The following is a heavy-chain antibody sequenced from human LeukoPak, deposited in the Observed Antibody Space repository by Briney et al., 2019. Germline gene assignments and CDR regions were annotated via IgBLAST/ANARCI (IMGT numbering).Heavy chain of an antibody. J-gene: IGHJ3*02. CDR1: GYTFTSYG. Sequence: ASVTVSCKASGYTFTSYGISWVRQAPGQGLEWMGWISAYNGNTNYSQKLQGRVTMTTDTSTSTAYMELRSLRSDDTAVYYCAREGEYSSLHDAFDIWGQGTMVTVSS. V-gene: IGHV1-18*01. D-gene: IGHD6-6*01. CDR2: ISAYNGNT. CDR3: AREGEYSSLHDAFDI.